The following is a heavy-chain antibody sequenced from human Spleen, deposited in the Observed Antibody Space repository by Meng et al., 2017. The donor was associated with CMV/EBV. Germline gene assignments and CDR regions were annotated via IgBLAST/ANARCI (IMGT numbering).Heavy chain of an antibody. CDR1: GFTFSSYW. V-gene: IGHV3-7*03. CDR2: IKQDGSEK. CDR3: VKRGGNLYFDH. J-gene: IGHJ4*02. D-gene: IGHD4-23*01. Sequence: GGSLRLSCAASGFTFSSYWMSWVRQAPGKGLEWVANIKQDGSEKYYVDSVKGRFTISRDDSKNTLYLQIDSLRVDDTAIYYCVKRGGNLYFDHWGQGTQVTVSS.